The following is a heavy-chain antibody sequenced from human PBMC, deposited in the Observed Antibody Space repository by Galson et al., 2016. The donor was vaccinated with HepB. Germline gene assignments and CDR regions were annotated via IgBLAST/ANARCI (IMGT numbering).Heavy chain of an antibody. V-gene: IGHV3-23*01. CDR2: ISGSGGST. CDR3: AKSPWYDSRGYYYSDY. CDR1: GFTFSSYA. Sequence: SLRLSCAASGFTFSSYAMSWVRQAPGEGLEWISGISGSGGSTFYADSVKGRFTISRDKSKNTLYLQMNSLRAEDTAVYHCAKSPWYDSRGYYYSDYWGQGTLVTVSS. D-gene: IGHD3-22*01. J-gene: IGHJ4*02.